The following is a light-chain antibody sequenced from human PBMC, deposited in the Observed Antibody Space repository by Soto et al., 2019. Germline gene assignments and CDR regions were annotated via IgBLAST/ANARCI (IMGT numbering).Light chain of an antibody. CDR2: AAS. CDR3: QQYKYWPRT. CDR1: QSIGTF. Sequence: ETVMTQSPGTLSVSPGEGATLSCGASQSIGTFLAWYRHKPGQSPTLLIYAASTRAPGVPARFSGSGSGTEFTLTISSLQSEDFAVYYCQQYKYWPRTFGQGTKVEIK. J-gene: IGKJ1*01. V-gene: IGKV3-15*01.